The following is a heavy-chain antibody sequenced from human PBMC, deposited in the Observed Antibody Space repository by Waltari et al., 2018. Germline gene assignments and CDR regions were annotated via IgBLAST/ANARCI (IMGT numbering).Heavy chain of an antibody. Sequence: QVQLQESGPGLVKPSGTLSLTCAVSGGSISSSNWWSWVRQPPGKGLEWIGEIYHSGGTNYNPSLKSRVTRSVDKSKNQFSLKLSSVTAADTAVYYCARSRYCGGDCYWFDYWGQGTLVTVSS. V-gene: IGHV4-4*02. CDR2: IYHSGGT. D-gene: IGHD2-21*01. J-gene: IGHJ4*02. CDR1: GGSISSSNW. CDR3: ARSRYCGGDCYWFDY.